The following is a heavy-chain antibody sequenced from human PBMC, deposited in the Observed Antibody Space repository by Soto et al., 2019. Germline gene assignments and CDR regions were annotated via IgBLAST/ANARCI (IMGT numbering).Heavy chain of an antibody. V-gene: IGHV1-8*01. CDR1: GYTFTSYD. D-gene: IGHD3-10*01. CDR2: MNPNSGNT. CDR3: AILYGSGSFYYGMDV. J-gene: IGHJ6*02. Sequence: ASVKVSCKASGYTFTSYDINWVRQATGQGLEGMGWMNPNSGNTGYAQKFQGRVTMTRNTSISTAYMELSSLRSEDTAVYYCAILYGSGSFYYGMDVWGQGTTVTVSS.